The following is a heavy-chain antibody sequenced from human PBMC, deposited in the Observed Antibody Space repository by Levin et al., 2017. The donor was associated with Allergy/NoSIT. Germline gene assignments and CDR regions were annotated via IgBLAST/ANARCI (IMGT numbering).Heavy chain of an antibody. CDR3: ARDNIGLPDAFDI. CDR1: GFTFDDYA. J-gene: IGHJ3*02. V-gene: IGHV3-9*01. D-gene: IGHD3-10*01. Sequence: GGSLRLSCAASGFTFDDYAMHWVRQAPGMGLEWVSGISWNSGSIGYADSVKGRFTISRDNAKNSLYLQMNSLRTEDTALYYCARDNIGLPDAFDIWGQGTMVIVSS. CDR2: ISWNSGSI.